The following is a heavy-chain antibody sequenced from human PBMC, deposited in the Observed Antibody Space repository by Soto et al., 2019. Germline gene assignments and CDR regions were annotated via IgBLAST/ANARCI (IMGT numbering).Heavy chain of an antibody. CDR3: ARDTDLVGSGSYYGYYYYYGMDV. D-gene: IGHD3-10*01. CDR2: ISAYNGNT. Sequence: QVQLVQSGAEVKKPGASVKVSCKASGYTFTSYGISWVRQAPGQGLEWMGWISAYNGNTNYAQKLQGRVTMTTDTSTSTAYMELRSLRSDDTAVYYCARDTDLVGSGSYYGYYYYYGMDVWGQGTTVTVSS. J-gene: IGHJ6*02. CDR1: GYTFTSYG. V-gene: IGHV1-18*01.